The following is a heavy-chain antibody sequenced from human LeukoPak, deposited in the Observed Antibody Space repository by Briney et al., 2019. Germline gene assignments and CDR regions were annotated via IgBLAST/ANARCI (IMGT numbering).Heavy chain of an antibody. V-gene: IGHV4-59*08. Sequence: KPSETLSLTCTVSGDSISGHYWSWIRQPPGKGLEWIGYLYYSGSTSYNPSLKNRITISVDTSKNQFSLNLNSVTAADTAVYYCAKLNYYRSGSYQPYYFDYWGQGTLVTVSS. CDR3: AKLNYYRSGSYQPYYFDY. CDR2: LYYSGST. D-gene: IGHD3-10*01. CDR1: GDSISGHY. J-gene: IGHJ4*02.